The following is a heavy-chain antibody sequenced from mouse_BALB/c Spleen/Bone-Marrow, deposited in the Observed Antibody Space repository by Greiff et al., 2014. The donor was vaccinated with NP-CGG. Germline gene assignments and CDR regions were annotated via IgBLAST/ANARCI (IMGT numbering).Heavy chain of an antibody. CDR1: GYTFTSYD. D-gene: IGHD2-4*01. CDR2: IFPGDGST. Sequence: VQLQQSGAELVKPGASVKLSCKASGYTFTSYDINWVRQRPEQGLEWIGWIFPGDGSTKYNEKFNGKATLTTDKSSSTAYMQLSRLTSEDSAVYFCARRVYYDYDGGAWFAYWGQGTLVTVSA. CDR3: ARRVYYDYDGGAWFAY. V-gene: IGHV1-85*01. J-gene: IGHJ3*01.